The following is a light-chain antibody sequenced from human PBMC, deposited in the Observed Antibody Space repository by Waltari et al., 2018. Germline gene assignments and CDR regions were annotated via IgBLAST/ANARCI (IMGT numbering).Light chain of an antibody. CDR3: QQYFTRPWT. CDR1: QTVLYIPNKKNY. J-gene: IGKJ1*01. CDR2: WAS. Sequence: DIVMTQSPDSLAVSLVEGANITCKSSQTVLYIPNKKNYLAWYQQKPGHPPKLIIYWASTRESGVPDRFSGSGSETNFTLTITSLQTEDVAVYYCQQYFTRPWTFGQGTKVEIK. V-gene: IGKV4-1*01.